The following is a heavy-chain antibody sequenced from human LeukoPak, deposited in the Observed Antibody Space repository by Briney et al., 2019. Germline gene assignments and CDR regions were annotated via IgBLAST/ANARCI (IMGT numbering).Heavy chain of an antibody. V-gene: IGHV4-4*07. Sequence: SETLSLTCTVSGGSISSYYWSWIRQPAGKGLEWIGRIYTSGSTNYNPSLKSRVTMSVDTSKNQFSLKLSSVTAADTDVYYCARGECGVDCPKYSLFNPWGKGTLVTVS. CDR1: GGSISSYY. CDR2: IYTSGST. CDR3: ARGECGVDCPKYSLFNP. D-gene: IGHD2-21*02. J-gene: IGHJ5*02.